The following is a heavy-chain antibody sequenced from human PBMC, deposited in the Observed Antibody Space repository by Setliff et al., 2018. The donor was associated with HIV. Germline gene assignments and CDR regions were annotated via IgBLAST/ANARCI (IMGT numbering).Heavy chain of an antibody. D-gene: IGHD3-10*01. V-gene: IGHV5-51*01. CDR3: ARRGELALGSYGMDV. Sequence: GESLKISCKGFGYSFTNYWIGWVRQMPGRGLEWVGIIYPGDSDATYSPSFQGQVTISVDKSISTAYLQWSSLKASDTAIYYCARRGELALGSYGMDVWGQGTTVTVSS. CDR1: GYSFTNYW. J-gene: IGHJ6*02. CDR2: IYPGDSDA.